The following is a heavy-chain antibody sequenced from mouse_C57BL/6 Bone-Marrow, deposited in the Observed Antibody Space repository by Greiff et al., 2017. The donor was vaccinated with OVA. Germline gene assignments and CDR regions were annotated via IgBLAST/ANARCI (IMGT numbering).Heavy chain of an antibody. Sequence: QVQLQQSGAELVKPGASVKMSCKASGYTFTSYWITWVKQRPGQGLEWIGVIYPGSGSTNYNEKFKSKATLTVDTSSSTAYMQLSSLTSEDSAVYYCARWYYGSFLYWYFDVWGTGTTVTVSS. CDR1: GYTFTSYW. CDR2: IYPGSGST. D-gene: IGHD1-1*01. CDR3: ARWYYGSFLYWYFDV. J-gene: IGHJ1*03. V-gene: IGHV1-55*01.